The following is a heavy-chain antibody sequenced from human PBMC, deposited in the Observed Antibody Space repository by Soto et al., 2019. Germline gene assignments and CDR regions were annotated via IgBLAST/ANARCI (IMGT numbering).Heavy chain of an antibody. CDR2: INPDSGDT. Sequence: ASVKVSCKASGYTFTAYYIHWMRQAPGQGLEWMGWINPDSGDTKYPQTFQGRVTMTRDTSISTAYMELSRVRSDETAVYYCARADNSSSSPPFDSYYYGMDVWGQGTTVTVS. CDR1: GYTFTAYY. D-gene: IGHD6-6*01. J-gene: IGHJ6*02. V-gene: IGHV1-2*02. CDR3: ARADNSSSSPPFDSYYYGMDV.